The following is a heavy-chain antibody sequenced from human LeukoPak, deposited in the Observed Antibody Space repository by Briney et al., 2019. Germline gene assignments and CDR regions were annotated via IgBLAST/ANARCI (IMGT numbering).Heavy chain of an antibody. CDR3: ARDQGGPADY. D-gene: IGHD6-25*01. CDR2: ISSSSSYI. CDR1: GFTFSSYS. V-gene: IGHV3-21*06. Sequence: GGSLRLSCAASGFTFSSYSMNWVRQAPGKGLEWVSSISSSSSYIYYADSVKGRFTISRDNAKNMLYLQMTSLRVEDTGVYYCARDQGGPADYWGQGTLVTVSS. J-gene: IGHJ4*02.